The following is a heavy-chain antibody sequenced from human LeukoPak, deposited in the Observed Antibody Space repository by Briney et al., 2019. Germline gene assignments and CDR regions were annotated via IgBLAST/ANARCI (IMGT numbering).Heavy chain of an antibody. Sequence: GGSLRLSCAASGFTFSSYAMSWVRQAPGKGLEWVSIISGSGGSTYYADSVKGRFTISRDNSKNTLYLQMNSLRAEDTAVYYCAKGGCSSTSCYRRDFDYWGQGTLVTVSS. CDR2: ISGSGGST. J-gene: IGHJ4*02. V-gene: IGHV3-23*01. CDR1: GFTFSSYA. CDR3: AKGGCSSTSCYRRDFDY. D-gene: IGHD2-2*01.